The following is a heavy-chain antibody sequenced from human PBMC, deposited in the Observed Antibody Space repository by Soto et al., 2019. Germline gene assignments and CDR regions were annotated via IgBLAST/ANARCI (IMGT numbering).Heavy chain of an antibody. CDR3: AKCGGLGTPRGGGSCHCPIDY. CDR1: GFTFTSYA. V-gene: IGHV3-23*01. J-gene: IGHJ4*02. CDR2: SDSGGPT. Sequence: EVHLLQSGGGLVQPGGSLRLSCAASGFTFTSYAMSWVRQAPGKGLEWVSGSDSGGPTYYTDSVKGRFTISRDNSKNTLYLQMNSLRAEDTAVYYCAKCGGLGTPRGGGSCHCPIDYWGQGILVTVSS. D-gene: IGHD2-15*01.